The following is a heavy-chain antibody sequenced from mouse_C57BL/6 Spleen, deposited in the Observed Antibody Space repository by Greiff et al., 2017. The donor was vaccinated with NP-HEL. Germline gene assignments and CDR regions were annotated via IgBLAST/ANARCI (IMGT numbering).Heavy chain of an antibody. Sequence: VKLMESGPELVKPGASVKISCKASGYAFSSSWMNWVKQRPGKGLEWIGRIYPGDGDTNYNGKFKGKATLTADKSSSTAYMQLSSLTSEDSAVYFCAYSNSYYFDYWGQGTTLTVSS. CDR3: AYSNSYYFDY. CDR2: IYPGDGDT. J-gene: IGHJ2*01. V-gene: IGHV1-82*01. D-gene: IGHD2-5*01. CDR1: GYAFSSSW.